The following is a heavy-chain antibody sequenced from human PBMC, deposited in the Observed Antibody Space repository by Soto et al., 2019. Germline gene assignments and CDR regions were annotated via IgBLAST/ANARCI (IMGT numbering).Heavy chain of an antibody. V-gene: IGHV3-23*01. Sequence: LRLSCAASGFTFSSYAMSLVRQAPGKGLEWVSAISGSGGSTYYADSVKGRFTISRDNSKNTLYLQMNSLRAEDTAVYYCAKDTVLVPYYYVSGSSDGAFYIWGQGTMVTVSS. J-gene: IGHJ3*02. D-gene: IGHD3-10*01. CDR3: AKDTVLVPYYYVSGSSDGAFYI. CDR2: ISGSGGST. CDR1: GFTFSSYA.